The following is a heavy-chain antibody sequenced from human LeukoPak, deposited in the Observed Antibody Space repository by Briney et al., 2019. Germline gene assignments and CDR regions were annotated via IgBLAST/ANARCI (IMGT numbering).Heavy chain of an antibody. CDR1: GGSISSYY. J-gene: IGHJ5*02. Sequence: SETLSLTCTVSGGSISSYYWSWIRQPPGKGLEWIGYIYYSGSTNYNPSLKSRVTISVDTSKNQFSLKLSSVTAADTAVYYCARTQNWFDPWGQGTLVTVSS. CDR2: IYYSGST. CDR3: ARTQNWFDP. V-gene: IGHV4-59*01.